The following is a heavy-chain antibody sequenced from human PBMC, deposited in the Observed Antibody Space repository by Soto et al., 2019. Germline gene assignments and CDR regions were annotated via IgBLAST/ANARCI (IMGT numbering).Heavy chain of an antibody. CDR2: IFSNDEK. Sequence: SGPTLVNPTETLTLTCTVSGFSLSNARMGVSWIRQPPGKALEWLAHIFSNDEKSYSTSLKSRLTISKDTSKSQVVLTMTNMDPVDTATYYCARILRGSYYFGVDHWGQGTLVTVAS. V-gene: IGHV2-26*01. CDR3: ARILRGSYYFGVDH. D-gene: IGHD1-26*01. CDR1: GFSLSNARMG. J-gene: IGHJ4*02.